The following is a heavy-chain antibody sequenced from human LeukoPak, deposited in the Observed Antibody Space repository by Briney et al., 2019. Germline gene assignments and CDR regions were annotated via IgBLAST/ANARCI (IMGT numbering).Heavy chain of an antibody. CDR3: ARWVIAAESSDWYFDP. Sequence: SETLSLTCAVSGGSITRSEWWSWVRQPPGTGLEWIGEIYVSGSTNYNPSLKSRVTMSIDKSKNQFYLELTTVTAADTAVYYCARWVIAAESSDWYFDPWGRGTLVTVSS. CDR1: GGSITRSEW. J-gene: IGHJ2*01. D-gene: IGHD6-25*01. V-gene: IGHV4-4*02. CDR2: IYVSGST.